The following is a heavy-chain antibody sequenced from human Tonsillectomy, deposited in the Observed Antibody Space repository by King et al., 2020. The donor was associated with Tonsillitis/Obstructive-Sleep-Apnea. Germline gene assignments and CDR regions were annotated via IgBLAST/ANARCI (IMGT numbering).Heavy chain of an antibody. J-gene: IGHJ4*02. Sequence: VQLQQWGAGLLKPSETLSLTCAVYGGSFSAYYWSWIRQPPGKGLEWIGEINHSGSTKYNPSLKSRVIISLDTYTNQFSLKLSAVTAADTAVYYCARGDLLTGYYASTDFDYWGQGTLVTVSA. D-gene: IGHD3-9*01. V-gene: IGHV4-34*01. CDR2: INHSGST. CDR1: GGSFSAYY. CDR3: ARGDLLTGYYASTDFDY.